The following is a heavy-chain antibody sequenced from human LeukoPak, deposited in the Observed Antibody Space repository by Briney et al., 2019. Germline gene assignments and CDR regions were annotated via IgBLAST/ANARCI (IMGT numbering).Heavy chain of an antibody. V-gene: IGHV1-2*02. CDR3: ARTPQWELLNWFDP. Sequence: GASVKVSCKASGYTFTGYYVHWVRQAPGQGLDWMGWINPNSGGTDFAQKFQGRVTMTRDTSISTAYMELSRLRSDDTAVYYCARTPQWELLNWFDPWGQGTLVIVSS. CDR1: GYTFTGYY. D-gene: IGHD1-26*01. CDR2: INPNSGGT. J-gene: IGHJ5*02.